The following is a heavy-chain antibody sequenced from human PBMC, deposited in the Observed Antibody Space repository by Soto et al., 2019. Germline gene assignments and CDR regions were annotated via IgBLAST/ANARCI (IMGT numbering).Heavy chain of an antibody. J-gene: IGHJ5*02. Sequence: SETLSLTCTVSGGSISSYYWSWIRQPPGKGLEWIGNIYYSGSTNYNPSLKSRVTISVDTSKNQFSLKLNSVTAADTAVYYCARRDKGGPIWFDPWGQGTLVTVSS. CDR1: GGSISSYY. V-gene: IGHV4-59*08. D-gene: IGHD2-15*01. CDR3: ARRDKGGPIWFDP. CDR2: IYYSGST.